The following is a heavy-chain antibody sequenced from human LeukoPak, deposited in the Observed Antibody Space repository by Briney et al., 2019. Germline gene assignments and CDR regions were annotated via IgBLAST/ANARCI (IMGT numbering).Heavy chain of an antibody. V-gene: IGHV1-69*13. CDR1: GGTFSSYA. CDR3: ARAELFTIFGVVNPRYYYMDV. J-gene: IGHJ6*03. Sequence: SVKVSCKASGGTFSSYAISWVRQAPGQGFEWMGGIIPIFGTANYAQKFQGRVTITADESTSTAYMELSSLRSEDTAVYYCARAELFTIFGVVNPRYYYMDVWGKGTTVTVSS. CDR2: IIPIFGTA. D-gene: IGHD3-3*01.